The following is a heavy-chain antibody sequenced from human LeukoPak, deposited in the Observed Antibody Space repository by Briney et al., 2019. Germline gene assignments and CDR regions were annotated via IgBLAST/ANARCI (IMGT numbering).Heavy chain of an antibody. J-gene: IGHJ3*02. Sequence: GGSLRLSCLASGFTFSSYAMHWVRQAPGKGLEWVAVMSYDGNNRYYTDSVKVRFTISRDNSKNTVYLQMNSLRAEDTAVYYCAKERVRGVIFDAFDIWGQGTMVTVSS. CDR1: GFTFSSYA. V-gene: IGHV3-30*18. CDR2: MSYDGNNR. CDR3: AKERVRGVIFDAFDI. D-gene: IGHD3-10*01.